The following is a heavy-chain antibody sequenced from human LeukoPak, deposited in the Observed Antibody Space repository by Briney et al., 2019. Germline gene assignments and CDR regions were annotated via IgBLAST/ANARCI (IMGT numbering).Heavy chain of an antibody. CDR3: ARSSYSSSWYVDY. D-gene: IGHD6-13*01. CDR1: GFTFSSYS. CDR2: ISSSSYI. V-gene: IGHV3-21*01. Sequence: PGGSLRLSCAASGFTFSSYSMNWVRQAPGKGLEWVSSISSSSYIHYADSVKGRFTIFRDNAKNSLYLQMNSLRAEDTAVYYCARSSYSSSWYVDYWGQGTLVTVSS. J-gene: IGHJ4*02.